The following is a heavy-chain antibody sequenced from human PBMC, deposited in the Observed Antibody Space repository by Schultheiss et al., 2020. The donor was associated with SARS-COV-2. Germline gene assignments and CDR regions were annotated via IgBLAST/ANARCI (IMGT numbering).Heavy chain of an antibody. V-gene: IGHV4-61*01. CDR2: IYYSGST. CDR3: ARGREDYGDSIVMDV. J-gene: IGHJ6*02. D-gene: IGHD4-17*01. CDR1: GGSVSSGSYY. Sequence: SETLSLTCTVSGGSVSSGSYYWSWIRQPPGKGLEWIGYIYYSGSTNYNPSLKSRVTISVDTSKNQFSLKLSSVTAADTAVYYCARGREDYGDSIVMDVWGQGTTVTVSS.